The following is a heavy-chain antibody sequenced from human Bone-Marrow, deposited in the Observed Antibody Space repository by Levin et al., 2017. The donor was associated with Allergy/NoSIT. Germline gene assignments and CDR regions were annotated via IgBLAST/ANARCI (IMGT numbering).Heavy chain of an antibody. CDR2: INPADSDT. J-gene: IGHJ3*02. V-gene: IGHV5-51*01. D-gene: IGHD6-13*01. CDR1: GYSFTTYW. CDR3: ARWEAVAAGYVDSFEI. Sequence: GESLKISCLASGYSFTTYWIAWVRQLPGKGLEWMGTINPADSDTKYSPSFQGQVTISADKSISTASLHWSSLKASYTAMYYCARWEAVAAGYVDSFEIWGQGTMVTVSS.